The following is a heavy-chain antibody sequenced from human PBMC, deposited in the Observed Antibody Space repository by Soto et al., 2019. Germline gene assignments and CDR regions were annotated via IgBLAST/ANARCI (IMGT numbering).Heavy chain of an antibody. CDR3: ARNAQFTDNFSFDF. Sequence: QGHLVQSGAEVKKPGASVKVSCKASGYIFVRYGLSWVRQAPGQGLEWMGWINTYNGDTDYAQEVQGRVTMTTDTSSNTAYMELRNLRSDDTAVYYCARNAQFTDNFSFDFWGPGARVTVSS. D-gene: IGHD3-9*01. CDR2: INTYNGDT. CDR1: GYIFVRYG. V-gene: IGHV1-18*01. J-gene: IGHJ4*02.